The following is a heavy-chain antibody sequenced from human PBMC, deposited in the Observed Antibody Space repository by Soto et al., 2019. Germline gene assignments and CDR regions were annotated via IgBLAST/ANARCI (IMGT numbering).Heavy chain of an antibody. CDR2: IYYSGST. V-gene: IGHV4-39*01. D-gene: IGHD6-19*01. CDR1: GCSISHSSYY. Sequence: QLQLQESGPGLVKPSETLSLTCTVSGCSISHSSYYWGWIRQPPGKGLEWIESIYYSGSTYYNPSLKSRVTISVDTSXIQFSLKLSSVTAADTAVYYCAKSIAVAGTWAFDIWGQGTMVTVSS. CDR3: AKSIAVAGTWAFDI. J-gene: IGHJ3*02.